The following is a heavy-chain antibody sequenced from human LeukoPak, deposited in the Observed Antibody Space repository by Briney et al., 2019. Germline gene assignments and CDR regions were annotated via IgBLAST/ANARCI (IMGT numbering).Heavy chain of an antibody. V-gene: IGHV4-4*09. CDR3: ARGGVAVAGPYYYYYYYIDV. CDR1: GGSISSYY. J-gene: IGHJ6*03. CDR2: IYTSGGT. D-gene: IGHD6-19*01. Sequence: SETLSLTCTVSGGSISSYYWSWIRQPPGKGLEWIGYIYTSGGTNYNPSLKSRVTISVDTSKNQFSLKLSSVTAADTAVYYCARGGVAVAGPYYYYYYYIDVWGKGTTVTVSS.